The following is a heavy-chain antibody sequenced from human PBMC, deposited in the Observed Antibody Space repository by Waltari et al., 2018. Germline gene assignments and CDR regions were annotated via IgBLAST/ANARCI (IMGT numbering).Heavy chain of an antibody. CDR3: ARAYYDFWSGYYTKVGYFDY. Sequence: QVQLVQSGAEVKKPGSSVKVSCKASGGTFSSYAISWVRQAPGQGLEWMGGIIPIFGTANYAQKCQGRVTITADESTSTAYMELSSLRSEDTAVYYCARAYYDFWSGYYTKVGYFDYWGQGTLVTVSS. D-gene: IGHD3-3*01. J-gene: IGHJ4*02. CDR1: GGTFSSYA. CDR2: IIPIFGTA. V-gene: IGHV1-69*01.